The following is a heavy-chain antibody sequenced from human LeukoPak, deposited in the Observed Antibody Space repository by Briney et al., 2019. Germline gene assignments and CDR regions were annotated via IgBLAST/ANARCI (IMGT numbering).Heavy chain of an antibody. CDR2: IYHSGTT. D-gene: IGHD3-9*01. CDR1: GGSIISSSYN. CDR3: ARLPTGYPNWFDP. Sequence: SETLSLTCAVSGGSIISSSYNWGWIRQPPGKGLEWLGTIYHSGTTYYNPSLKSRVTISVDTSKNQFFLKLSSVTAADTAVYYCARLPTGYPNWFDPWGQGSLVTVSS. J-gene: IGHJ5*02. V-gene: IGHV4-39*01.